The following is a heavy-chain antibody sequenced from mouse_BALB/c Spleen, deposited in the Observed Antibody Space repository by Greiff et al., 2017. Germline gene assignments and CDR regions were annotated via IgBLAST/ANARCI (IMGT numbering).Heavy chain of an antibody. CDR3: ARSYGVYCAMDY. CDR1: GFTFSSIG. J-gene: IGHJ4*01. CDR2: ISSGSSTI. Sequence: DVKLVESGGGLVQPGGSRKLSCAASGFTFSSIGMHWVRQAPEKGLEWVAYISSGSSTIYYADTVKGRFTISRDNPKNTLFLQITSLRSEDTAMYYCARSYGVYCAMDYWGQGTSVTVSA. D-gene: IGHD1-2*01. V-gene: IGHV5-17*02.